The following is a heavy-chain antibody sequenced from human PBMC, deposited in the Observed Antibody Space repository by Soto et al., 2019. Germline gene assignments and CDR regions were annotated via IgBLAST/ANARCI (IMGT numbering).Heavy chain of an antibody. CDR1: GGSFSGYY. D-gene: IGHD6-13*01. V-gene: IGHV4-34*01. CDR3: AREGGIFYSSSWLTY. CDR2: INHSGST. Sequence: QVQLQQWGAGLLKPSETLSLTCAVYGGSFSGYYWSWIRQPPGKGLEWIGEINHSGSTNYNPSLKSRVTISVDTSKNQFSLKLSSVTAADTAVYYCAREGGIFYSSSWLTYWGQGTLVTVSS. J-gene: IGHJ4*02.